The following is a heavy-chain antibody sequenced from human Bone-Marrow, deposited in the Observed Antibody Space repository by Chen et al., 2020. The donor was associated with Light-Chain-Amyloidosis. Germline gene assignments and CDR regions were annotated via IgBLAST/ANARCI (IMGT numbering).Heavy chain of an antibody. CDR2: ISSSGNT. Sequence: QVQLQESGPGLVKPSQTLSLTCTVSGDSVRGGGFYWSWVRQFPGKGLEWIGYISSSGNTFYNPSLSRRLTMSLDPSNNQFSLKLRSVTAAGTALYFCARDHGLQGTQYRYQYYGMDVWGQGTSVTVSS. CDR1: GDSVRGGGFY. CDR3: ARDHGLQGTQYRYQYYGMDV. D-gene: IGHD6-6*01. V-gene: IGHV4-31*03. J-gene: IGHJ6*02.